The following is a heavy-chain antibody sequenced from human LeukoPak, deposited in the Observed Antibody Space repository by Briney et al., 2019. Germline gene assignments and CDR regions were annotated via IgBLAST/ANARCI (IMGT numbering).Heavy chain of an antibody. D-gene: IGHD3-22*01. V-gene: IGHV1-69*05. Sequence: ASVKVSCKASGGTFISYAISWVRQAPGQGLEWMGGIIPIFGTANYAQKFQGRVTMTRDTSTSTVYMELSSLRSEDTAVYYCARANSEYDSSGYYFNWGQGTLVTVSS. CDR1: GGTFISYA. CDR2: IIPIFGTA. J-gene: IGHJ4*02. CDR3: ARANSEYDSSGYYFN.